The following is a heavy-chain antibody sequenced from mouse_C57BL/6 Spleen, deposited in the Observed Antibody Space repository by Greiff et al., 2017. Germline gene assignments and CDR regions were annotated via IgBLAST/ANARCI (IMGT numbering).Heavy chain of an antibody. CDR3: AMLYDYDEDFDY. Sequence: VQLQQSGPELVKPGASVKISCKASGYAFSSSWMNWVKQRPGKGLEWIGRIYPGDGDTNYNGKFKGKATLTADKSSSTAYMQLSSLTSEDSAVYFCAMLYDYDEDFDYWGQGTTLTVSS. V-gene: IGHV1-82*01. D-gene: IGHD2-4*01. CDR2: IYPGDGDT. CDR1: GYAFSSSW. J-gene: IGHJ2*01.